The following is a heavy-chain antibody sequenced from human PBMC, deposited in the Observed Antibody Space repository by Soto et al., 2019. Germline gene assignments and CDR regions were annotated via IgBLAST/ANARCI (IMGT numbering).Heavy chain of an antibody. V-gene: IGHV3-30-3*01. Sequence: GGSLRLSCAASGFTFSSYAMHWVRQAPGKGLEWVAVISYDGSNKYYADSVKGRFTISRDNSKNTLYLQMNSLRAEDTAVYYCARDGTYCRSTSCSLDYWGQVPLVTVST. J-gene: IGHJ4*02. CDR3: ARDGTYCRSTSCSLDY. CDR2: ISYDGSNK. D-gene: IGHD2-2*01. CDR1: GFTFSSYA.